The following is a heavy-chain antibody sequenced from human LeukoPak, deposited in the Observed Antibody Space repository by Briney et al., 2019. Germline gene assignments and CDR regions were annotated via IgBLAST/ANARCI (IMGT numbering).Heavy chain of an antibody. Sequence: SETLSLTCTVSGGSISSSSYYWGWIRQPPGTGLEWIGYIYYSGSTNYNPSLKCRVTISVDTSKNQFSLKLSSVTAADTAVYYCASSRGTTSFDYWGQGTLVTVSS. D-gene: IGHD1-1*01. V-gene: IGHV4-61*05. CDR2: IYYSGST. J-gene: IGHJ4*02. CDR3: ASSRGTTSFDY. CDR1: GGSISSSSYY.